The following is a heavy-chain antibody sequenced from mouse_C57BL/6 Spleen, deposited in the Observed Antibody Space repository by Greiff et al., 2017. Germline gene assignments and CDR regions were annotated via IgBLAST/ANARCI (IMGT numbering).Heavy chain of an antibody. J-gene: IGHJ4*01. Sequence: QVQLQQPGAELVKPGASVKMSCKASGYTFPSYWITWVKQRPGQGLEWIGDIYPGSGSTNYNEKFKSKATLTVDTSSSTAYMQLSSLTSEDSAVYYCARDTTVVAPAMDYWGQGTSVTVSS. CDR3: ARDTTVVAPAMDY. V-gene: IGHV1-55*01. D-gene: IGHD1-1*01. CDR2: IYPGSGST. CDR1: GYTFPSYW.